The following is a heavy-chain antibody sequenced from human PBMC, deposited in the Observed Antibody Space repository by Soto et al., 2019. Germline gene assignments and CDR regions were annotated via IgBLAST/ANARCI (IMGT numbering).Heavy chain of an antibody. CDR2: ISWNSGSI. V-gene: IGHV3-9*01. CDR3: AKVGWGSLDAFDI. D-gene: IGHD3-16*01. Sequence: EVQLVESGGGLVQPGRSLRLSCAASGFTFDDYAMHWVRQAPGKGLEWVSGISWNSGSIGYADSVKGRFTISRDNAKNSLYLQMNSLRAEDTALYYCAKVGWGSLDAFDIWGQGTMVTVSS. CDR1: GFTFDDYA. J-gene: IGHJ3*02.